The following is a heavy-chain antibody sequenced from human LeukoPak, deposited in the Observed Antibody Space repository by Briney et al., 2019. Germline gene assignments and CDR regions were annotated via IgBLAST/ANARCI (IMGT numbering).Heavy chain of an antibody. CDR1: GGSISSYY. J-gene: IGHJ6*02. CDR3: ARVQPSTVVTPYYYYGMDV. Sequence: SETLSLTCTVSGGSISSYYWSWLRQPAGKGLECLGVIYTTGSTNYNPSLKSRVTVSRDTSKNQFSLKLSSVTAADTAVYYCARVQPSTVVTPYYYYGMDVWGQGTTVTVSS. V-gene: IGHV4-4*07. CDR2: IYTTGST. D-gene: IGHD4-23*01.